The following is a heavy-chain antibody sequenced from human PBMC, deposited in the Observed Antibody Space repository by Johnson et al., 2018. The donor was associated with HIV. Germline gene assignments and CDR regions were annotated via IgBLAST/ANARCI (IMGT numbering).Heavy chain of an antibody. D-gene: IGHD3-10*01. CDR2: ISYDGNNK. J-gene: IGHJ3*02. CDR1: GFTFSSYA. V-gene: IGHV3-30*04. CDR3: AKDSPGEGDAFDI. Sequence: QVQLVESGGGVVRPGGSLRLSCAASGFTFSSYAMHWVRQAPGKGLEWAAVISYDGNNKYYADSVKGRFTISRDNSKNTLYLQMNSLRAEDTAVYYCAKDSPGEGDAFDIWGQGTMVTVSS.